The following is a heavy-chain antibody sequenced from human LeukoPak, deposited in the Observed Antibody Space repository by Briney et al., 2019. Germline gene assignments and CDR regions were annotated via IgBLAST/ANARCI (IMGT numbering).Heavy chain of an antibody. CDR3: ARDLGLVPAAGRWYYYYMDA. J-gene: IGHJ6*03. CDR1: GYTFTGYY. D-gene: IGHD2-2*01. V-gene: IGHV1-2*02. CDR2: INPNSGGT. Sequence: ASVKVSCKASGYTFTGYYMHWVRQAPGQGLEWMGWINPNSGGTNYAQKFQGRVTMTRDTSISTAYMELSRLRSDDTAVYYCARDLGLVPAAGRWYYYYMDAWGKGTTVTVSS.